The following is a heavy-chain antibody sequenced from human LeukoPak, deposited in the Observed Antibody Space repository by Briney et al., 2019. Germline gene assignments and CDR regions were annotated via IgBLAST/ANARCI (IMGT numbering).Heavy chain of an antibody. CDR3: ARGKRVWFGELMTSFSYFYIDV. Sequence: SETLPLTCAVNGGSFSDYLWTWIRQSPGKGLEWIGEINQGGRTNFNPSLKSRVTISADRSKYHFSLTLRSVTAADTAVYYCARGKRVWFGELMTSFSYFYIDVWGRGTTVIVSS. J-gene: IGHJ6*03. CDR2: INQGGRT. D-gene: IGHD3-10*01. V-gene: IGHV4-34*01. CDR1: GGSFSDYL.